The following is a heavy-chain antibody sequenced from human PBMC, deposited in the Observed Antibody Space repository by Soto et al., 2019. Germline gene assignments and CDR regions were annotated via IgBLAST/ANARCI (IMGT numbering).Heavy chain of an antibody. V-gene: IGHV3-74*01. CDR2: INSDESTT. CDR1: EFKCRSYC. Sequence: RVSYAAAEFKCRSYCVHCILKETGKGLVWVSRINSDESTTNYADSVKGRFTISRDNAKNTLYLQMNSLRAEDTAVYYCARGPSGQLGNWFDPWGQGTLVTVSS. D-gene: IGHD6-13*01. J-gene: IGHJ5*02. CDR3: ARGPSGQLGNWFDP.